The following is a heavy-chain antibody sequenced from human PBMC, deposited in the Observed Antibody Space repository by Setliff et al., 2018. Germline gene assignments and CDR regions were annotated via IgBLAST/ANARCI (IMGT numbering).Heavy chain of an antibody. CDR1: GDSISSGSYY. CDR3: ARGVYCSSTSCSPGLNWFDP. D-gene: IGHD2-2*01. J-gene: IGHJ5*02. Sequence: SETLSLTCTVSGDSISSGSYYWTWIRQPAGKGLEWIGHFHTGGSTNYNRSLRSRVSISVDTSKNQFSLKLSSVTAADTAVYYCARGVYCSSTSCSPGLNWFDPWGQGTLVTVSS. V-gene: IGHV4-61*09. CDR2: FHTGGST.